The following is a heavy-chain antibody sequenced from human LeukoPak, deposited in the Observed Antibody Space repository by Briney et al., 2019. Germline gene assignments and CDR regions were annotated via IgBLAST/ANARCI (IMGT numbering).Heavy chain of an antibody. D-gene: IGHD2-2*01. CDR3: AREGIKYRLLLDY. CDR1: GFTSSSYW. J-gene: IGHJ4*02. Sequence: AGSLRLSCEVSGFTSSSYWMSWIRQAPGKGLEWVANIKQDGSEKYYVESVKGRFSISRDNAKNSLYLQMNSLRAEDTAVYYCAREGIKYRLLLDYWGQGTLVTVSS. V-gene: IGHV3-7*01. CDR2: IKQDGSEK.